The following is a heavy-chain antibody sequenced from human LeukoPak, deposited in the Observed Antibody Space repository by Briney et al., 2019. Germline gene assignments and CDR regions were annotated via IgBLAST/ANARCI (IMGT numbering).Heavy chain of an antibody. CDR3: LRDALRPRLTPDY. CDR1: GYTFNTYG. Sequence: GASVKVSCRASGYTFNTYGISWVRQAPGQGLEWMGWISTYNGDTNYVQNLQGRVTMTTDTSTSTAYMELMSLRSDDTAVYYCLRDALRPRLTPDYWSQGTLVTVSS. CDR2: ISTYNGDT. J-gene: IGHJ4*02. V-gene: IGHV1-18*01. D-gene: IGHD2-15*01.